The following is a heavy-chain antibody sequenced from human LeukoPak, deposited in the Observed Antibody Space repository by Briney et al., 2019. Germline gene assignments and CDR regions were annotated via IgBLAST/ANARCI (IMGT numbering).Heavy chain of an antibody. V-gene: IGHV3-7*01. CDR2: IKKDGSEK. J-gene: IGHJ4*02. Sequence: GGSLRLSCAASGFTFSSYLMSWVRQAPGKGPEWVANIKKDGSEKYYVDSVKGRFTISRDNGKNSLYLQMNSLSAEDTAVYYCARQDSPYSYDSSGYSDYWGQGTLVTVSS. CDR3: ARQDSPYSYDSSGYSDY. CDR1: GFTFSSYL. D-gene: IGHD3-22*01.